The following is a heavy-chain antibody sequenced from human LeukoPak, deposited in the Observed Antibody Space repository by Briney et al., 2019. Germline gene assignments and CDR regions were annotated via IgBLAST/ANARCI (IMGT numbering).Heavy chain of an antibody. Sequence: PGGSLRLSCAGTGFTVSSSYMNWVRQAPGKGLEWVSLIFGDDNTRYADPVKGRLTISRHNSKNTVYLQMNSLRPDDTAVYYCAKSGRGSSTDYLDYWGQGTLVTVSS. CDR1: GFTVSSSY. CDR2: IFGDDNT. CDR3: AKSGRGSSTDYLDY. D-gene: IGHD2-2*01. V-gene: IGHV3-53*04. J-gene: IGHJ4*02.